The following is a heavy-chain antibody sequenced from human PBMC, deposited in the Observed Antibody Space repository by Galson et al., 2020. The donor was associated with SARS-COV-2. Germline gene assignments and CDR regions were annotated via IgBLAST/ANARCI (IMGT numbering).Heavy chain of an antibody. CDR2: INNDGSST. J-gene: IGHJ4*02. CDR3: AINYQLDS. D-gene: IGHD2-2*01. CDR1: GFTFKNYW. Sequence: AGSLRLSCAASGFTFKNYWMHWVRQAQGKGLVWVSRINNDGSSTIYADSVKGRFTISRDNAENTLYLHMNSLRAEDTAMYYCAINYQLDSWGQGTLVTVSS. V-gene: IGHV3-74*01.